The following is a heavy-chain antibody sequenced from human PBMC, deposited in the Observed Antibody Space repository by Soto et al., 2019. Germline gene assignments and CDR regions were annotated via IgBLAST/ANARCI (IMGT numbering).Heavy chain of an antibody. V-gene: IGHV1-18*04. D-gene: IGHD5-18*01. CDR2: ISAYNGNT. J-gene: IGHJ4*02. Sequence: ASVKVSCKASGYTFPSYGISWLRQSAGQGLEWMGWISAYNGNTNYAQKLQGRVTMTTDTSTSTAYMELRSLRSDDTAVYYCARVPTQLWLPSYFDYWGQGTLVTVSS. CDR3: ARVPTQLWLPSYFDY. CDR1: GYTFPSYG.